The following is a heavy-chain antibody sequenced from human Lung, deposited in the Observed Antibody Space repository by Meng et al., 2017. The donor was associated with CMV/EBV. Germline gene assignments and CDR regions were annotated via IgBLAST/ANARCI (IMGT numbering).Heavy chain of an antibody. V-gene: IGHV3-23*01. D-gene: IGHD6-13*01. CDR2: ISGSGGST. CDR1: GFTFSSYA. J-gene: IGHJ5*02. CDR3: AKDQSSWYGTGDDNWFDP. Sequence: LTXAASGFTFSSYAMSWVRQAPGKGLEWVSAISGSGGSTYYADSVKGRFTISRDNSKNTLYLQMNSLRAEDTAVYYCAKDQSSWYGTGDDNWFDPWGQGTXVTVYS.